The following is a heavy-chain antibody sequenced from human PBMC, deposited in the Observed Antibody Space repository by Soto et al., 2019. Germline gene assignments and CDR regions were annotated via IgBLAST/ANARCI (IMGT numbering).Heavy chain of an antibody. CDR2: IIPIFGTA. V-gene: IGHV1-69*13. CDR1: GGTFSSYA. J-gene: IGHJ6*02. D-gene: IGHD6-13*01. Sequence: VKVSCKASGGTFSSYAISWVRQAPGQGLEWMGGIIPIFGTANYAQKFQGRVTITADESTSTAYMELSSLRSEDTAVYYCARNFGSSPYYYYYYGMDVWGQGTTVTVSS. CDR3: ARNFGSSPYYYYYYGMDV.